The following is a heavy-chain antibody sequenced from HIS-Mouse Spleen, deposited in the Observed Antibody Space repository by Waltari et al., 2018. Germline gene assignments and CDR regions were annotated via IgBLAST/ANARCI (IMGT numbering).Heavy chain of an antibody. J-gene: IGHJ2*01. V-gene: IGHV4-34*01. CDR2: INHSGST. CDR3: ARRLGTDYWYFDL. D-gene: IGHD3-16*01. CDR1: GGSFSGYY. Sequence: QVQLQQWGAGLLKPSETLSLTCAVYGGSFSGYYWSWIGKPPGKGLEWIGEINHSGSTNYNPSLKSRVTISVDTSKNQFSLKLSSVTAADTAVYYCARRLGTDYWYFDLWGRGTLVTVSS.